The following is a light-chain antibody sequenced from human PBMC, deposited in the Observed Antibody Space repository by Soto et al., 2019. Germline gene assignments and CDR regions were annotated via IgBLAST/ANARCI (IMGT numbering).Light chain of an antibody. CDR2: ESS. J-gene: IGKJ5*01. CDR3: QQYNNWPIT. CDR1: QSISSSF. Sequence: EIVLTQSPGILSLSPGERASLSCGASQSISSSFLAWYQQKPGQAPRLLIYESSNRATGIAARFSGSGSGTDFTLTISSLEPEDFAVYYCQQYNNWPITFGQGTRREIK. V-gene: IGKV3D-20*02.